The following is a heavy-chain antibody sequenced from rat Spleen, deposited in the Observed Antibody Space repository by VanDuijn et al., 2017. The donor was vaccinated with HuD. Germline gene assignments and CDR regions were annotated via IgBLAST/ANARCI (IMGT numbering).Heavy chain of an antibody. J-gene: IGHJ2*01. Sequence: QVQLRESGPGLVQPSQTLSLTCTVAGFSLTSYNVHWVRQPPGKGLEWMGVIWHTGGTRYNSALKSRLSISKDTSKSQVFLEMNSLQTEDTATYYCAREPPLAYYCDYWGQGVMVTVSS. CDR2: IWHTGGT. CDR3: AREPPLAYYCDY. D-gene: IGHD3-1*01. CDR1: GFSLTSYN. V-gene: IGHV2-41*01.